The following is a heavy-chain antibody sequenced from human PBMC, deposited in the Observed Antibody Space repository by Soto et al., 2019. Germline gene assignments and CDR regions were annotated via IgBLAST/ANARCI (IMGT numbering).Heavy chain of an antibody. CDR1: GASVSTNSPT. J-gene: IGHJ5*01. Sequence: QNPSLTRASLGASVSTNSPTLDWIRQSPSRGLEWLGRTYYRSKWYNDYAVSVKGRITINPDTSNNQLSLQLNSVTPDDTAVYYCARLIGDSWLDSWGQGTLVTVSS. CDR3: ARLIGDSWLDS. CDR2: TYYRSKWYN. D-gene: IGHD2-8*01. V-gene: IGHV6-1*01.